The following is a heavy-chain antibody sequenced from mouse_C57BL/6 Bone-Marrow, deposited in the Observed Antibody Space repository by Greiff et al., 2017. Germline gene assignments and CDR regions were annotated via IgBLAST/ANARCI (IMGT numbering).Heavy chain of an antibody. D-gene: IGHD2-4*01. V-gene: IGHV1-74*01. Sequence: VQLQQPGAELVKPGASVKVSCKASGYTFTSYWMHWVKQRPGQGLEWIGRIHPSDSDTNYNQKFKGKATLTVDKSSSTAYMQLSSLTSEDSAVYYCAIYGIYYEYDGDYYAMDYWGQGTSVTVSS. CDR2: IHPSDSDT. J-gene: IGHJ4*01. CDR3: AIYGIYYEYDGDYYAMDY. CDR1: GYTFTSYW.